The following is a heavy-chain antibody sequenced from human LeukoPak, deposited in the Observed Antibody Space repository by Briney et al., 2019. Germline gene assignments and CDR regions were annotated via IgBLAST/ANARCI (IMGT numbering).Heavy chain of an antibody. J-gene: IGHJ6*03. Sequence: SETLSLTCTVSGGSIGTYYWSWVRQSPGKGLEWIGYTYVTGNRYNPYLQSRVTISVDTSRNQFFLKMSSVTAADTAVYYCARHIGGGIEDMDVWGKGTKVTVSS. CDR2: TYVTGN. V-gene: IGHV4-59*08. CDR1: GGSIGTYY. D-gene: IGHD3-16*02. CDR3: ARHIGGGIEDMDV.